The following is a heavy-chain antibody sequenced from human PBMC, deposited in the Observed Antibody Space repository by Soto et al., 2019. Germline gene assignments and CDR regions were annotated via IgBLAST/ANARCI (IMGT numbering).Heavy chain of an antibody. D-gene: IGHD1-1*01. J-gene: IGHJ1*01. Sequence: EVQLLESGGGLVQPGGSLRLSCAASGFTFSSYAMSWVRQAPGKGLEWVSAISGSGGSTYYADSVKGRFTISRDNSKNTLYLQMNSLRAEDTAVYYCAKGHPTRHRWRPEYFQHWGQGTLVTVSS. CDR1: GFTFSSYA. CDR3: AKGHPTRHRWRPEYFQH. V-gene: IGHV3-23*01. CDR2: ISGSGGST.